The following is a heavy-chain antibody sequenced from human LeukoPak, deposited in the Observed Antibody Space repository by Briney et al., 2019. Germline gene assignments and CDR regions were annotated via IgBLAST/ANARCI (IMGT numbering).Heavy chain of an antibody. CDR3: AKEWFGY. D-gene: IGHD3-10*01. V-gene: IGHV3-30*18. CDR1: GFTFSSYG. J-gene: IGHJ4*02. CDR2: ISYDGSNK. Sequence: PGRSLRLSCAASGFTFSSYGMHWVRQAPGKGLEWVAVISYDGSNKYCADSVKGRFTISRDNSKNTLYLQMNSLRAEDTAVYYCAKEWFGYWGQGTLVTVSS.